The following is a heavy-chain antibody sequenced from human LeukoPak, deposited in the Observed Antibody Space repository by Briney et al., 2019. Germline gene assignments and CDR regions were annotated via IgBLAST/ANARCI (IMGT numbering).Heavy chain of an antibody. J-gene: IGHJ4*02. Sequence: GGSLRLSCAASGFTVSSNYMSWVRQAPGKGLEWVSVIYSGGSTYYADSVKGRLTISRDNSKNTLYLQMNSLRAEDTAVYYCATLGPSIVVVPAAIYWGQGTLVTVSS. CDR1: GFTVSSNY. V-gene: IGHV3-66*04. D-gene: IGHD2-2*01. CDR3: ATLGPSIVVVPAAIY. CDR2: IYSGGST.